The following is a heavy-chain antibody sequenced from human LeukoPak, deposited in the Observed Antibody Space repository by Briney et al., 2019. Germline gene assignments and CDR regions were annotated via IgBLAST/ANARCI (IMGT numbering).Heavy chain of an antibody. Sequence: SVKVSCKASGGTFSSYAISWVRQAPGQGLEWMGGIIPIFGTANYAQKFQGRVTITTDESTSTAYMELSSLRSEDTAVYYCAIGKEYSNCGVLPFDYWGQGTLVTVSS. CDR2: IIPIFGTA. CDR1: GGTFSSYA. CDR3: AIGKEYSNCGVLPFDY. D-gene: IGHD4-11*01. J-gene: IGHJ4*02. V-gene: IGHV1-69*05.